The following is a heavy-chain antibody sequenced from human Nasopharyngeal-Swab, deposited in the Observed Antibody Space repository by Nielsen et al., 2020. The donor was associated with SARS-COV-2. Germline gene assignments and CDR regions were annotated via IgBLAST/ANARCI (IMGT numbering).Heavy chain of an antibody. J-gene: IGHJ6*02. CDR3: ARGGVLRFLEWSSAGGMDV. Sequence: SETLSLTCAVYGGSFSGYYWSWIRQAPGKGLEWIGEINHSGSTNYNPSLKSRATISLDTSKNQFSLKLSSVTAADTAVYYCARGGVLRFLEWSSAGGMDVWGQGTTVTVSS. CDR1: GGSFSGYY. D-gene: IGHD3-3*01. CDR2: INHSGST. V-gene: IGHV4-34*01.